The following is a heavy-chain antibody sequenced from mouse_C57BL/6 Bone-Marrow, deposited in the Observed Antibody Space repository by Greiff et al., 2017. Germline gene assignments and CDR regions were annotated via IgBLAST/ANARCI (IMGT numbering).Heavy chain of an antibody. V-gene: IGHV1-64*01. CDR1: GYTFTSYW. CDR3: ARRFYYGSSYDY. D-gene: IGHD1-1*01. Sequence: VQLQQSGAELVKPGASVKLSCKASGYTFTSYWMHWVKQRPGQGLEWIGMIHPNSGSTNYNEKFKSKATLTVDKSSSTAYMQLSSLTSEDSAVYYCARRFYYGSSYDYWGQGTTLTVSS. J-gene: IGHJ2*01. CDR2: IHPNSGST.